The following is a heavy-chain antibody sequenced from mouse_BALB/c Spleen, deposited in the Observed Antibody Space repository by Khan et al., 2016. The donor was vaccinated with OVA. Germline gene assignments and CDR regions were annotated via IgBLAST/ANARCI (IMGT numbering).Heavy chain of an antibody. J-gene: IGHJ3*01. D-gene: IGHD2-14*01. CDR2: VNPNSGNT. V-gene: IGHV1-26*01. CDR1: GYSFTVYY. Sequence: VQLKESGPDLVKPGASVKISCKASGYSFTVYYMSWVKQSHGKSLEWIGRVNPNSGNTNYNQEFKGKAILTVDKSSNTAYMELRSLTSEDSAVYYCARGYDFFAYWGQGTLVTVSA. CDR3: ARGYDFFAY.